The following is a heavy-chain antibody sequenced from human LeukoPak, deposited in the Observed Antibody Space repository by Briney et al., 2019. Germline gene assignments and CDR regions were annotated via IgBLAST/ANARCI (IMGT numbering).Heavy chain of an antibody. Sequence: SETLSLTCTVSGGSISSGGYYWSWIRQPPGKGLEWIGYIYHSGSTYYNPSLKSRVTISVDTSKNQFSLKLSSVTAADTAVYYCARVGWHEAAAGYFDYWGQGTLVTVSS. J-gene: IGHJ4*02. CDR3: ARVGWHEAAAGYFDY. V-gene: IGHV4-61*08. CDR1: GGSISSGGYY. D-gene: IGHD6-13*01. CDR2: IYHSGST.